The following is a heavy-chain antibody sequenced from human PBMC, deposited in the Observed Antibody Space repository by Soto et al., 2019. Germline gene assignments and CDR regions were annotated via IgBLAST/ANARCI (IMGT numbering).Heavy chain of an antibody. J-gene: IGHJ4*02. CDR1: GFTFSSYA. V-gene: IGHV3-23*01. CDR2: ISGSGGST. CDR3: ASSLTRHYYDSSGYPEIDY. Sequence: PGGSLRLSCAASGFTFSSYAMSWVRQAPGKGLEWVSAISGSGGSTYYADSVKGRFTISRDNSKNTLYLQMNSLRAEGTAVYYCASSLTRHYYDSSGYPEIDYWGQGTLVTVSS. D-gene: IGHD3-22*01.